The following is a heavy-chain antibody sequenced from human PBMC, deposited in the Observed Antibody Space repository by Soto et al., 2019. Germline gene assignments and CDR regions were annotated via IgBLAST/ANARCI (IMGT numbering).Heavy chain of an antibody. J-gene: IGHJ3*02. D-gene: IGHD6-19*01. CDR2: ISYDGSNK. CDR3: ARDLRAVAGIFGAFDI. Sequence: QVQLVESGGGVVQPGRSLRLSCAASGFTFSSYAMHWVRQAPGKGLEWVAVISYDGSNKYYADSVKGRFTISRDNSENTLYLQMNSLRAEDTAVYYCARDLRAVAGIFGAFDIWGQGTMVTVSS. V-gene: IGHV3-30-3*01. CDR1: GFTFSSYA.